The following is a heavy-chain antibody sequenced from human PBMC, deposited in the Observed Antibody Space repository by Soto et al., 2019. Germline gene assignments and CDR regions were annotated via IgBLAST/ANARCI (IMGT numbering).Heavy chain of an antibody. Sequence: EPRSLTWAVDRGCFNAYSWAWIRQPPGKGLEWIGEIDHSGSTTYDPSLKSRITMSVDTSKNQFSLNVSSMTAADTAVYYCARGLRYSGMDVWGQGTTVTVSS. CDR3: ARGLRYSGMDV. CDR2: IDHSGST. J-gene: IGHJ6*02. V-gene: IGHV4-34*01. CDR1: RGCFNAYS.